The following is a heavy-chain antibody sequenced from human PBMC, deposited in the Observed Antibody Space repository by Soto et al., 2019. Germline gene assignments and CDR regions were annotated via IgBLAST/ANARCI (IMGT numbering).Heavy chain of an antibody. D-gene: IGHD7-27*01. CDR3: ETDLNWESM. CDR2: IKPDGSDM. V-gene: IGHV3-7*03. CDR1: GFDFSNYH. Sequence: HPGGSLRLSCAASGFDFSNYHMTWVRQAPGKGLEWVASIKPDGSDMYYVDSVNGRFTISRDNAKNSLSLQMSSLRVEDTAFYYCETDLNWESMWGQGTLVTVSS. J-gene: IGHJ4*02.